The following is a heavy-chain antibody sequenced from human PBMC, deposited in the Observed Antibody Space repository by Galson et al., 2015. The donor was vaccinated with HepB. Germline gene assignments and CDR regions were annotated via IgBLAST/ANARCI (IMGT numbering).Heavy chain of an antibody. D-gene: IGHD6-13*01. V-gene: IGHV3-11*01. CDR2: ISSSGSTI. Sequence: SLRLSCAASGFTFSDYYMSWIRQAPGKGLEWVSYISSSGSTIYYADSVKGRFTISRDNAKNSLYLQMNSLRAEDTAVYYCARSGYSSSWSGYYYYYGMDVWGQGTTVTVSS. CDR1: GFTFSDYY. J-gene: IGHJ6*02. CDR3: ARSGYSSSWSGYYYYYGMDV.